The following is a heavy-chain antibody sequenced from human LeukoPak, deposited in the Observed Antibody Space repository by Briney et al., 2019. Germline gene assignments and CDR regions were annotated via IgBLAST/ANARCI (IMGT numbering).Heavy chain of an antibody. J-gene: IGHJ4*02. Sequence: GGSLRLSCAASGFTFGTYWMSWVRQAPGKGLEWVANIKQDGSEKWYVDSVKGRFTISRDNAKNSLYLQMNSLRGEDTAVYYCARDFIDGAPKDNYDSSGYQSDWGQGTLVTVSS. D-gene: IGHD3-22*01. V-gene: IGHV3-7*03. CDR3: ARDFIDGAPKDNYDSSGYQSD. CDR2: IKQDGSEK. CDR1: GFTFGTYW.